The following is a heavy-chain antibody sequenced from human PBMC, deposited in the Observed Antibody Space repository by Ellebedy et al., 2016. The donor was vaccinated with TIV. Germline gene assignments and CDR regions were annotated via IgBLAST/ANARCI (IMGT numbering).Heavy chain of an antibody. D-gene: IGHD2-2*01. J-gene: IGHJ5*02. V-gene: IGHV3-30*03. CDR3: ARESGLGFCSSTSCSNNWFDP. Sequence: GGSLRLSXAASGFIFDRFGMHWVRQAPGKGLEWVAVISYDGRNAYYADSVKGRFTISRDNSKYTLYLQMSSLRADDTAVYYCARESGLGFCSSTSCSNNWFDPWGQGTLVTVSS. CDR2: ISYDGRNA. CDR1: GFIFDRFG.